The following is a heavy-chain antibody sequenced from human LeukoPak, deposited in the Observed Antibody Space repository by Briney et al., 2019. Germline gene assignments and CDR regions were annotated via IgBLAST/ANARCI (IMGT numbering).Heavy chain of an antibody. CDR3: AKEFVVPAAPRTPLVYGMDV. D-gene: IGHD2-2*01. Sequence: GGSLRLSCAASGFTFSSYGMHWVRQAPGKELEWVAVISYDGSNKYYADSVKGRFTISRDNSKNTLYLQMNSLRAEDTAVYYCAKEFVVPAAPRTPLVYGMDVWGQGTTVTVSS. CDR1: GFTFSSYG. J-gene: IGHJ6*02. CDR2: ISYDGSNK. V-gene: IGHV3-30*18.